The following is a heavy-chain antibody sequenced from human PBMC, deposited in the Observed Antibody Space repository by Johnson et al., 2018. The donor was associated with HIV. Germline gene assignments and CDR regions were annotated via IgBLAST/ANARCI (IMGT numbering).Heavy chain of an antibody. Sequence: QVVLVESGGGVVQPGRSLRLSCAASGFTFSSYAMHWVRQAPGKGLEWVAVISYDGSNKYYADSVKGRLTISRDNSKNTLYLQMNSLRAEDTAVYYCARAQRSSGLNDQTDAFDIWGQGTMVTVSS. J-gene: IGHJ3*02. CDR1: GFTFSSYA. V-gene: IGHV3-30-3*01. CDR3: ARAQRSSGLNDQTDAFDI. D-gene: IGHD6-19*01. CDR2: ISYDGSNK.